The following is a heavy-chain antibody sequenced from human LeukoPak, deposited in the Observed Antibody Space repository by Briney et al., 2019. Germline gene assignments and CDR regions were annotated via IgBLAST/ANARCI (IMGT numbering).Heavy chain of an antibody. CDR1: GFTFSTYS. V-gene: IGHV3-21*01. J-gene: IGHJ4*02. CDR3: ARGGGYCGGDCYGIDY. CDR2: ISDRGTYI. Sequence: PGGSLRLSCTASGFTFSTYSMNWVRQAPGKGLEWVASISDRGTYIYYADSVKGRFTISRDNAKNSLYLQMNSLRAEDTAVYYCARGGGYCGGDCYGIDYWGQGTLVTVSS. D-gene: IGHD2-21*01.